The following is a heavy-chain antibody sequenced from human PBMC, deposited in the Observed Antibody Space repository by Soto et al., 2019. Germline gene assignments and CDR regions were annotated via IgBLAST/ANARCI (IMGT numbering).Heavy chain of an antibody. J-gene: IGHJ5*02. CDR1: GFSFFSYA. CDR2: ISGSGGHT. D-gene: IGHD2-8*01. CDR3: AKIEMGWFAH. Sequence: GGSLRLSCIGSGFSFFSYAMSWVRQAPGKGLEWVSTISGSGGHTYYADSVKGRFVVSRDNDKNTVYLHMSSLTGEDTAVYFCAKIEMGWFAHWGQGTQVTVS. V-gene: IGHV3-23*01.